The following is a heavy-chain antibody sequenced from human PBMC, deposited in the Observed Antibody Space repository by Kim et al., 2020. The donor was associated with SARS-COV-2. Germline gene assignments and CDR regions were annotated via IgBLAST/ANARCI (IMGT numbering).Heavy chain of an antibody. J-gene: IGHJ3*02. CDR2: ISSSSSYI. D-gene: IGHD3-10*01. CDR1: GFTFSSYS. V-gene: IGHV3-21*01. CDR3: AREEGITMVRGVTLGALDI. Sequence: GGSLRLSCAASGFTFSSYSMNWVRQAPGKGLEWVSSISSSSSYIYYADSVKGRFTISRDNAKNSLYLQMNSLRAEDAAVYYCAREEGITMVRGVTLGALDIWGPGEMVTVSS.